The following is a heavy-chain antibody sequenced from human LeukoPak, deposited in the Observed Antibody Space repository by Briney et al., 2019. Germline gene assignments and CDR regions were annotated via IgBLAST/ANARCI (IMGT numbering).Heavy chain of an antibody. V-gene: IGHV1-69*01. Sequence: GSSVKVSCKASGGTFSSYAISWLRQAPGQGLEWMGGIIPIFGTANYAQKFQGRVTITADESTSTAYMELSSLRSEDTAVYYCARGGIEAAGTGDYWGQGTLVTVSS. CDR1: GGTFSSYA. D-gene: IGHD6-13*01. J-gene: IGHJ4*02. CDR2: IIPIFGTA. CDR3: ARGGIEAAGTGDY.